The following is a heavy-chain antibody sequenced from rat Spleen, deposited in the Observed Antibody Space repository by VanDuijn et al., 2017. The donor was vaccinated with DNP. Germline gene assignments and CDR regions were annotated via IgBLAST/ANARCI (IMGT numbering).Heavy chain of an antibody. CDR2: INEDSSII. J-gene: IGHJ3*01. Sequence: EVKLVESGGGLVQPGRSLNISCVASGLNFNDYWMGWVRQAPGKGLGWIGEINEDSSIINYAPSLKYKISFSRDNAQDTLYLRMNELGSEDTGIYYCVTRGDPYDNWFAFWGRGTLVTVSS. D-gene: IGHD4-2*01. CDR1: GLNFNDYW. V-gene: IGHV4-2*01. CDR3: VTRGDPYDNWFAF.